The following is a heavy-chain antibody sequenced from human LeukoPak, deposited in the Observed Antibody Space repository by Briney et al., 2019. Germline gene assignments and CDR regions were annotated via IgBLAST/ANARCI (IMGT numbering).Heavy chain of an antibody. Sequence: SETLSLTCTVSGGSISSYYWSWIRQPPGKGLEWIGYIYYSGSTNYNPSLKSRVTISVDTSKNQFSLKLRSVTAADTAVYYCARQDGGSSGWPIDYWGQGTLVTVSS. CDR1: GGSISSYY. V-gene: IGHV4-59*08. J-gene: IGHJ4*02. D-gene: IGHD6-19*01. CDR3: ARQDGGSSGWPIDY. CDR2: IYYSGST.